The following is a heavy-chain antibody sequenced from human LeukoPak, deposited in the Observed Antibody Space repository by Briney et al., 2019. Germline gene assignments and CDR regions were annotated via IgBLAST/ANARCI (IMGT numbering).Heavy chain of an antibody. CDR2: TYYRSKWYN. CDR3: AKGVIRSGMDV. Sequence: SQTLSLTCAISGDSVSSDSAAWNRIRQSPSRGLEWLGRTYYRSKWYNDYAVSVKSRITIDPDTSKNQFSLQLNSVTPEDTAVYYCAKGVIRSGMDVWGQGTTVTVSS. CDR1: GDSVSSDSAA. D-gene: IGHD2-21*01. V-gene: IGHV6-1*01. J-gene: IGHJ6*02.